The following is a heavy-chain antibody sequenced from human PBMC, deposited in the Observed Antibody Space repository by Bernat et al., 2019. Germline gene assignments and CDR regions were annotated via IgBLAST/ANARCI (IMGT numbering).Heavy chain of an antibody. CDR1: GGSFSGYY. Sequence: QVQLQQWGAGLLKPSETLSLTCAVYGGSFSGYYWSWIRQPPGKGLEWIGEINHSGSTNYNPSLKSRVTISVDTSQNQFSLELSSVTAADTAVYYCARVPQGDPKIDYGSGSYYRYCYGMDVWGQGTTVTVSS. D-gene: IGHD3-10*01. CDR2: INHSGST. CDR3: ARVPQGDPKIDYGSGSYYRYCYGMDV. V-gene: IGHV4-34*01. J-gene: IGHJ6*02.